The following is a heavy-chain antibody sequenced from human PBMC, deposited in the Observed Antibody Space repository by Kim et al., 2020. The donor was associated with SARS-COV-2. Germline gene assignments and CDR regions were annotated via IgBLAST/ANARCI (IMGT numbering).Heavy chain of an antibody. D-gene: IGHD5-12*01. Sequence: GGSLRLSCAASGFTFSSYSMNWVRQAPGKGLEWVSYISSSSSTIYYADSVKGRFTISRDNAKNSLYLQMNSLRAEDTAVYYCARPPRGGSPDNWGQGTLVTVSS. V-gene: IGHV3-48*04. CDR1: GFTFSSYS. CDR2: ISSSSSTI. CDR3: ARPPRGGSPDN. J-gene: IGHJ4*02.